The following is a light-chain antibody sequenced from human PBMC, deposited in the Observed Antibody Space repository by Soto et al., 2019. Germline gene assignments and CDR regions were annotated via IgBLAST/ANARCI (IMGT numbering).Light chain of an antibody. Sequence: IVLTQSPGTLSLSPGERATLSCRASQSVSNNYLAWYQQKPGQAPRLLIYGASNRATGTPDRFSGSGSGTDVTLTISRLEPEDFAVYYCQQYGSSGTFGQGTKVDIK. J-gene: IGKJ1*01. CDR3: QQYGSSGT. V-gene: IGKV3-20*01. CDR2: GAS. CDR1: QSVSNNY.